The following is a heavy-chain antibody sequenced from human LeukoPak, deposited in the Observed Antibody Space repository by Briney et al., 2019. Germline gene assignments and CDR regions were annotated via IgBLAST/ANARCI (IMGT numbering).Heavy chain of an antibody. CDR3: AKGYYFGQE. Sequence: GGSLRLSCAASGFTFYSHGMSWVRKAPGKGLEWVSGISGGGTYYADSVKGRFNISRDVSKSTLYLQMNSLRAEDTAVYYCAKGYYFGQEWGQGTLVTVSS. CDR1: GFTFYSHG. D-gene: IGHD3-10*01. J-gene: IGHJ4*02. CDR2: ISGGGT. V-gene: IGHV3-23*01.